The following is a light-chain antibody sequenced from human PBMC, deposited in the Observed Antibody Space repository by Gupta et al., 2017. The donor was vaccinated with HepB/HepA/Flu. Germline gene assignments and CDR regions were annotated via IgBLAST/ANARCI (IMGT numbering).Light chain of an antibody. CDR3: QHEGRSLFI. Sequence: DTEMNQSPSTLSASVGDGVDITCRASQNIDDFLACYQQKPGKAPNILIYKASTLQSRVPTIFSGSGSGTEFTLTINNIQSDDVATYYCQHEGRSLFIFGRGTKVDIK. J-gene: IGKJ2*01. CDR1: QNIDDF. CDR2: KAS. V-gene: IGKV1-5*03.